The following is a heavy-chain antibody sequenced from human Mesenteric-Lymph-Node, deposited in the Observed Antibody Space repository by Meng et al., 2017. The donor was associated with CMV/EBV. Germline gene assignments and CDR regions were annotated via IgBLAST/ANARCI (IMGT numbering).Heavy chain of an antibody. D-gene: IGHD6-13*01. CDR3: ARAPAPGYSSSWSYYYYGMDV. CDR2: ISAYNGNT. J-gene: IGHJ6*02. Sequence: ASVKVSCKASGYTFTSYGISWVRQAPGQGLEWMGWISAYNGNTNYAQKLQGRVTMTTDTSTSTAYMELRSLRSEDTAVYYCARAPAPGYSSSWSYYYYGMDVWGQGTTVTVSS. CDR1: GYTFTSYG. V-gene: IGHV1-18*01.